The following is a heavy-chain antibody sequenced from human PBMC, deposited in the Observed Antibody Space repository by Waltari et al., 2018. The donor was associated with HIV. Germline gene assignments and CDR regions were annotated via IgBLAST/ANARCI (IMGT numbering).Heavy chain of an antibody. CDR2: INPNSGGT. CDR1: GYTFTGYY. CDR3: ATALYSSSSAGSIDY. Sequence: QVQLVQSGAEVKKPGASVKVSCKASGYTFTGYYMHWVRQAPGQGLEWMGGINPNSGGTNYAQKFQGRVTMTRDTSISTAYMERSRLRSDDTAVYYCATALYSSSSAGSIDYWGQGTLVTVSS. V-gene: IGHV1-2*02. D-gene: IGHD6-6*01. J-gene: IGHJ4*02.